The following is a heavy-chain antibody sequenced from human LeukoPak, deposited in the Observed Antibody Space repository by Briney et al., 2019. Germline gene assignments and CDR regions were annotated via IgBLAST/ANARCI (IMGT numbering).Heavy chain of an antibody. CDR2: IRYDGSNK. CDR3: AKAPNGGSWRFYG. Sequence: GGALRLSCAASGFTLSSYGMHWVRQAPGKGLEWVAFIRYDGSNKYYADSVKGRFTISRDNSKNKLYLQMNSLRAEDTAVYYCAKAPNGGSWRFYGWGQGTLVSPSS. D-gene: IGHD2-15*01. CDR1: GFTLSSYG. J-gene: IGHJ4*02. V-gene: IGHV3-30*02.